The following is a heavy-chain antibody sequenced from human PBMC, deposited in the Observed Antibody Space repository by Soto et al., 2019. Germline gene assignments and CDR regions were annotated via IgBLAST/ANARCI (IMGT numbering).Heavy chain of an antibody. V-gene: IGHV4-4*02. J-gene: IGHJ6*02. D-gene: IGHD6-6*01. Sequence: PSETLSLTCAVSGGSISSSNWWSWVRQPPGKGLEWIGEIYHSGSTNYNPSLKSRVTISVDKSKNQFSLKLSSVTAADTAVYYCARDSSIAARILYYYGMDAWGQGTTVTSP. CDR2: IYHSGST. CDR1: GGSISSSNW. CDR3: ARDSSIAARILYYYGMDA.